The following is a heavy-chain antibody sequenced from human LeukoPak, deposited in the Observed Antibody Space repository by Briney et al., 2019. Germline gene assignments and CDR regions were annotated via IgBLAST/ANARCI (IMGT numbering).Heavy chain of an antibody. CDR2: ISDSGAIT. D-gene: IGHD5-18*01. Sequence: GGSLRLSCAASGFTFSTYAMSWVRQAPGKGLEWVSVISDSGAITLYADSVKGRFTISRDNSKNTLYLQLNSLRAEDTAVYYCAKDGGRGSIYGTLFDYWGQGTLVTVSS. CDR3: AKDGGRGSIYGTLFDY. V-gene: IGHV3-23*01. CDR1: GFTFSTYA. J-gene: IGHJ4*02.